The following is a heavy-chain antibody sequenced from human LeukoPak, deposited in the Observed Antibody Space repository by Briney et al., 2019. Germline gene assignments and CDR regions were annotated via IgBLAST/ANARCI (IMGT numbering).Heavy chain of an antibody. CDR2: IYYSGST. D-gene: IGHD3-10*01. CDR1: GGSISSSSYY. Sequence: PSETLSLTCTVSGGSISSSSYYWGWIRQPPGKGLEWIGSIYYSGSTYYNPSLKSRVTISVGTSKNQFSLKLSSVTAADTAVYYCARRQSLDFLWFGGLVDYWGQGTLVTVSS. J-gene: IGHJ4*02. CDR3: ARRQSLDFLWFGGLVDY. V-gene: IGHV4-39*01.